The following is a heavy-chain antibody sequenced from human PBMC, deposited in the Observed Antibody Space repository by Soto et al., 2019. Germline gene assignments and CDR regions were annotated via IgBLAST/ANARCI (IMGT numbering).Heavy chain of an antibody. J-gene: IGHJ6*02. D-gene: IGHD1-26*01. CDR3: ARDGRKASVIDV. V-gene: IGHV4-59*11. Sequence: SETLSLTCTVSGGSISSHYWSWVRQAPGKGLEWIGCIYYRGKTFYNPSLKSRGTISVDTSNKQFSLKLDSVTPADTAVYYCARDGRKASVIDVWGQGTAVTVSS. CDR2: IYYRGKT. CDR1: GGSISSHY.